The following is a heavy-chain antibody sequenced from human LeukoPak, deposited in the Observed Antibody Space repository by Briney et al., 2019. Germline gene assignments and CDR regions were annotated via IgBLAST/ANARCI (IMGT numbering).Heavy chain of an antibody. D-gene: IGHD3-16*02. J-gene: IGHJ4*02. Sequence: GGSLRLSCAASGFTFSSYWMHWVRQAPGKGLVWVSRINTDGSSTSYADSVKGRFTISRDNSKNTLYLQMNSLRAEDTAVYYCAKDRYEVDYFDYWGQGTLVTVSS. V-gene: IGHV3-74*01. CDR3: AKDRYEVDYFDY. CDR1: GFTFSSYW. CDR2: INTDGSST.